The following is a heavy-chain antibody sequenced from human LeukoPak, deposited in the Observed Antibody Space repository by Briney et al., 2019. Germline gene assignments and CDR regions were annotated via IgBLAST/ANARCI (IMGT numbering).Heavy chain of an antibody. V-gene: IGHV4-34*01. CDR3: ARGRDYVWGG. CDR1: GGSFSGYY. CDR2: INHSGST. Sequence: PSETLSLTCAVYGGSFSGYYWSWIRQPPGKGLEWIGEINHSGSTNYNPSLKSRVTISVDTSKNQFSLKLSSVTAADTAVYYCARGRDYVWGGWGQGTLVTVSS. J-gene: IGHJ4*02. D-gene: IGHD3-16*01.